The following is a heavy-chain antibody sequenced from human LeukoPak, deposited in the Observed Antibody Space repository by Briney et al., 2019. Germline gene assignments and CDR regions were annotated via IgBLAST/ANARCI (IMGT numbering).Heavy chain of an antibody. CDR3: ARDEVARLSGLIDY. CDR1: GGSISSYY. V-gene: IGHV4-59*12. J-gene: IGHJ4*02. CDR2: IYYSGST. D-gene: IGHD4/OR15-4a*01. Sequence: PSETLSLTCTVSGGSISSYYWSWIRQPPGKGLEWIGYIYYSGSTNYNPSLKSRVTISVDTSKNQFSLKLSSVTAADTAVYYCARDEVARLSGLIDYWGQGTLVTVSS.